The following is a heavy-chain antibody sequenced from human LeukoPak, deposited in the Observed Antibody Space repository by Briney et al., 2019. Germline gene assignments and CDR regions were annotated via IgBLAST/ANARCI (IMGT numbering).Heavy chain of an antibody. D-gene: IGHD2-15*01. J-gene: IGHJ3*02. CDR1: GGSISSYY. V-gene: IGHV4-59*08. CDR3: ARRYCSGGSCHYLYAFDI. CDR2: IYYSGST. Sequence: PSETLSLTCTVSGGSISSYYWSWIRQPPGKGLEWIGYIYYSGSTNYNPSLKSRVTISVHTSKNQFSLKLSSVTAADTAVYYCARRYCSGGSCHYLYAFDIWGQGTMVTVSS.